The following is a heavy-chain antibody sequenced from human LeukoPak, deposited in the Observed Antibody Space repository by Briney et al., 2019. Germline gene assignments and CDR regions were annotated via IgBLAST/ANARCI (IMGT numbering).Heavy chain of an antibody. D-gene: IGHD6-19*01. V-gene: IGHV1-18*01. CDR1: GYTFTSYG. J-gene: IGHJ3*02. CDR2: ISAYNGNT. CDR3: ARDKPYSSGWYGIDAFDI. Sequence: ASVKVSCKASGYTFTSYGISWVRQAPGQGLERMGWISAYNGNTKYAQKLQGRVTMTTDTSTSTAYMELRSLRSDDTAVYYCARDKPYSSGWYGIDAFDIWGQGTMVTVSS.